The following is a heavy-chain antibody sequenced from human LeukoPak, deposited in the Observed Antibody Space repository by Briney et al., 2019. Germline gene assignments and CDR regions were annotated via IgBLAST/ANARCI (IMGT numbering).Heavy chain of an antibody. CDR1: GFNVSGNY. CDR3: AKSPVYYDYVWGSYRYPNWFDP. Sequence: GGSLRLSCAASGFNVSGNYMSWVRQAPGKGLEWVSVIYSGVSSYYADSVKGRFTISRDNSKNTLYLQMNSLRAEDTAVYYCAKSPVYYDYVWGSYRYPNWFDPWGQGTLVTVSS. CDR2: IYSGVSS. J-gene: IGHJ5*02. V-gene: IGHV3-53*01. D-gene: IGHD3-16*02.